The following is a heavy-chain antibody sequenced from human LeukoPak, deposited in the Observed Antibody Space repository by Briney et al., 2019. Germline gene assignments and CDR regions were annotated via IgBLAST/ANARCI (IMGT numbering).Heavy chain of an antibody. CDR3: ARQPPYCSGGSCYSFDS. CDR2: IYYSGST. J-gene: IGHJ4*02. Sequence: SETLSLTCTVSGGSLSSSSYYWGWIRQPPGKGLEWIGSIYYSGSTYYNPSLKSRVTISADTSKNHFSLKLSSVTAADTAVYYCARQPPYCSGGSCYSFDSWGQGTLVTVSS. V-gene: IGHV4-39*01. D-gene: IGHD2-15*01. CDR1: GGSLSSSSYY.